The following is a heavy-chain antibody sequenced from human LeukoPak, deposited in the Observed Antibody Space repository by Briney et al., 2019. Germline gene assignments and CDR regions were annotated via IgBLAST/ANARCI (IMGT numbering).Heavy chain of an antibody. CDR1: GYSFTSYW. CDR2: IYPGDSDT. Sequence: GESLKISCKGSGYSFTSYWTGWVRQMPGKGLEWMGIIYPGDSDTRYSPSFQGQVTISADKSISTAYLQWSSLKASDTAMYYCARQYCSGGSCYSSFDYWGQGTLVTVSS. V-gene: IGHV5-51*01. D-gene: IGHD2-15*01. CDR3: ARQYCSGGSCYSSFDY. J-gene: IGHJ4*02.